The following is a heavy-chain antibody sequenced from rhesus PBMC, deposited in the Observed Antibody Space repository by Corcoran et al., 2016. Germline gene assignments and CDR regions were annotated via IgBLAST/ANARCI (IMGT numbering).Heavy chain of an antibody. V-gene: IGHV1S2*01. D-gene: IGHD1-20*01. CDR2: IHPYNGNK. CDR3: ARDRLEQRGFYYGLDS. J-gene: IGHJ6*01. Sequence: QVQLVQSGAEVKKPGSSVKVSCKASGYTFTDYYMHWVRQASRQGFEWMRWIHPYNGNKKNAQNLQGRVNMTRDTSTSTAYMELSSRRSEDTAVYYCARDRLEQRGFYYGLDSWGQGVVVTVSS. CDR1: GYTFTDYY.